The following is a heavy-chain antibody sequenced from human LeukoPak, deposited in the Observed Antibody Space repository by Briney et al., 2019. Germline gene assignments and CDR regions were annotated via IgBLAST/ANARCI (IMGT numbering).Heavy chain of an antibody. Sequence: GASVKVSCKASGYTFTGYYMHWVRQAPGQGLEWMGRINPNSGGTNYAQKFQGRVTMTRDTSISTAYMELSRLRPDDTAVYYCARDAVFLGGSFDYWGQGTLVTVSS. J-gene: IGHJ4*02. CDR1: GYTFTGYY. CDR3: ARDAVFLGGSFDY. V-gene: IGHV1-2*06. D-gene: IGHD2-15*01. CDR2: INPNSGGT.